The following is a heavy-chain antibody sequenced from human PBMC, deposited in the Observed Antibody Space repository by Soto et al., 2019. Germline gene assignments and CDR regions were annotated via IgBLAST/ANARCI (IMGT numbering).Heavy chain of an antibody. Sequence: GASVKVSCKASGGSFSNSSFSWVRQAPGQGLQWMGGILPIFGTIKYAQRFQGRVTITADESTSTAYMEVSSLRSDDTGVYYCARVLESKYSSSSGWFDPWGPGTLVTVSS. J-gene: IGHJ5*02. D-gene: IGHD6-6*01. CDR1: GGSFSNSS. CDR2: ILPIFGTI. V-gene: IGHV1-69*13. CDR3: ARVLESKYSSSSGWFDP.